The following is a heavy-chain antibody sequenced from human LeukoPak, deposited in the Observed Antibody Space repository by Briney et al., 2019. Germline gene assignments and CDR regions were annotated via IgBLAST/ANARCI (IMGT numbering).Heavy chain of an antibody. V-gene: IGHV4-59*01. Sequence: SETLSLTCTVSGGSISSYYWSWIRQPPGKGLEWIGYIYYSGSTNYNPSFKSRVTISVDTSKNQFSLKLSSVTAADTAVYYCARDRPSDGYNYAYYGMDVWGQGTTVTVSS. CDR2: IYYSGST. J-gene: IGHJ6*02. CDR1: GGSISSYY. CDR3: ARDRPSDGYNYAYYGMDV. D-gene: IGHD5-24*01.